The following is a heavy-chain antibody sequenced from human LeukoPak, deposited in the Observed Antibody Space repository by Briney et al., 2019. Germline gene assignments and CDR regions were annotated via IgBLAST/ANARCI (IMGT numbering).Heavy chain of an antibody. CDR1: GFTFSSYG. CDR3: ASVDSSGYYPKNDAFDI. CDR2: IRYDGSNK. V-gene: IGHV3-30*02. Sequence: PGGSLRLSCAASGFTFSSYGMHWVRQAPGKGLEWVAFIRYDGSNKYYADSVKGRFTISRDNSKNTLYLQMNSLRAEDTAVYYCASVDSSGYYPKNDAFDIWGQGTMVTVSS. J-gene: IGHJ3*02. D-gene: IGHD3-22*01.